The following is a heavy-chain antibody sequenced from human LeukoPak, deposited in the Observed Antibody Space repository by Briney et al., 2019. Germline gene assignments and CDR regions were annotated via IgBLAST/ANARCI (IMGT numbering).Heavy chain of an antibody. V-gene: IGHV3-30*04. CDR3: ARGPQVYYDSSGYYYVANAFDI. D-gene: IGHD3-22*01. Sequence: GGSLRLSCAASGFTFSSYAMHWVRQAPGKGLEWVAVISYDGSNKYYADSVKGQFTISRDNSKNTLYLQMNSLRAEDTAVYYCARGPQVYYDSSGYYYVANAFDIWGQGTMVTVSS. J-gene: IGHJ3*02. CDR2: ISYDGSNK. CDR1: GFTFSSYA.